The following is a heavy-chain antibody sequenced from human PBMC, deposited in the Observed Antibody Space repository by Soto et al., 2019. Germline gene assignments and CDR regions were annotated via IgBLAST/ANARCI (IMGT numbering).Heavy chain of an antibody. CDR1: GESFSDYY. J-gene: IGHJ6*02. D-gene: IGHD3-3*01. CDR2: INHSGST. CDR3: ARRRLSVFWSGRNSYYYHGMDV. V-gene: IGHV4-34*01. Sequence: SETLSLTCAVYGESFSDYYWNWVRQPPGRGLEWIGEINHSGSTNYKSSLKSRVTISVDTSKNQFSLKLNSVTAADTAVYYCARRRLSVFWSGRNSYYYHGMDVWGQGTTVTVSS.